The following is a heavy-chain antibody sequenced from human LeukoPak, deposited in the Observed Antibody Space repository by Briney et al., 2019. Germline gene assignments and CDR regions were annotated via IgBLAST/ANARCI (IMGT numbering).Heavy chain of an antibody. CDR1: GFTFSSSV. V-gene: IGHV3-23*01. J-gene: IGHJ4*02. CDR3: AKLPNRYYYDSSGYYRDY. Sequence: GSLRLSCAASGFTFSSSVMSWVRQAPGKGLEWVSSIGGSGGDTYYADSVKGRFTIPRDNSKNTLYLQMNSLRAEDTAVYYCAKLPNRYYYDSSGYYRDYWGQGTLVTVSS. D-gene: IGHD3-22*01. CDR2: IGGSGGDT.